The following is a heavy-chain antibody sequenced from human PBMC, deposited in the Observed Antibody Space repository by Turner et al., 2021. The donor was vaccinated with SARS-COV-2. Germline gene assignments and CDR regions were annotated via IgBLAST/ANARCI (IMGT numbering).Heavy chain of an antibody. CDR3: ARCLGFDWLFPFDY. CDR1: GCTFSSYA. CDR2: IIPIFGTA. Sequence: HVQLLQSGAAVKNRGSSVQVSCKASGCTFSSYANSWVRQAPGQGLEWMGGIIPIFGTANYAQKVQGRVTITADESTSTAYMELSSLRAEDTAVYYCARCLGFDWLFPFDYWGQGTMVTVSS. D-gene: IGHD3-9*01. J-gene: IGHJ4*02. V-gene: IGHV1-69*01.